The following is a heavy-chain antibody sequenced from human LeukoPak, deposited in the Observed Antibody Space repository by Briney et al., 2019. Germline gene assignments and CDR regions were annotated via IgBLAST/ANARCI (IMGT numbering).Heavy chain of an antibody. CDR1: GYSISSGYY. CDR3: ARTSGSKLWYAFDI. Sequence: PSETLSLTCTVSGYSISSGYYWGWIRQPPGKGLEWFGSIYHSGSTYYNPSLKSRVTISVDTSKNQFSLKLSSVTAADTAVYYCARTSGSKLWYAFDIWGQRTMVTVSS. J-gene: IGHJ3*02. D-gene: IGHD5-18*01. V-gene: IGHV4-38-2*02. CDR2: IYHSGST.